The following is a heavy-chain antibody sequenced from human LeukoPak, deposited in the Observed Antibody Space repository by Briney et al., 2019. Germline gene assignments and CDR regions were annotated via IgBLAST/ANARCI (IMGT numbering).Heavy chain of an antibody. CDR3: AKDRYCTSSSRPIDY. CDR1: GYSFDEYA. V-gene: IGHV3-9*01. D-gene: IGHD2-2*01. Sequence: GGSLRLSCVGSGYSFDEYAMHWVRQVPGKGLEWVSGINWKSDKIGYADSVKGRFTISRDNSKNSLYLQMNSLRVEDTALYYCAKDRYCTSSSRPIDYWGQGTMVTVSS. J-gene: IGHJ4*02. CDR2: INWKSDKI.